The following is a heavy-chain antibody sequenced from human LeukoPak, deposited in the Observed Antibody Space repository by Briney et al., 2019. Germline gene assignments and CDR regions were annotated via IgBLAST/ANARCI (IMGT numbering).Heavy chain of an antibody. CDR1: GFTFSSYA. CDR2: ISGSGGST. V-gene: IGHV3-23*01. J-gene: IGHJ5*02. CDR3: AKDLVRYGPYNWFDP. D-gene: IGHD3-9*01. Sequence: GGPLRLSCAASGFTFSSYAMSWVRQAPGKGLEWVSAISGSGGSTYYADSVKGRFTISRDNSKNTLYLQMNSLRAEDTAVYYCAKDLVRYGPYNWFDPWGQGTLVTVSS.